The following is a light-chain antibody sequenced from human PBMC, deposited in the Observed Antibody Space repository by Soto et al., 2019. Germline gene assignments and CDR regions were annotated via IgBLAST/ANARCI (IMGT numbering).Light chain of an antibody. CDR1: QSVSSSY. CDR3: QQYGSSPST. V-gene: IGKV3-20*01. Sequence: PSERATLSCRASQSVSSSYLAWYQQKPGQAPRLLIYGASSRATGIPDRFSGSGSGTDFTLTIIRLEPEDFAVYYCQQYGSSPSTFGQGTRLEI. J-gene: IGKJ5*01. CDR2: GAS.